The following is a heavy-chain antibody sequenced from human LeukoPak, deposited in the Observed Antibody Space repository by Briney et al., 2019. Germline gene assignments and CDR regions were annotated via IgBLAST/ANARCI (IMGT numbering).Heavy chain of an antibody. D-gene: IGHD6-19*01. J-gene: IGHJ4*02. CDR3: ARDGIAVAGPPGAYYFDY. CDR1: GFTFSSYS. Sequence: PGGSLRLSCAASGFTFSSYSMNWVRQAPGKGLEWVSSISSSSSYIYYADSVKGRFTISRDNAKNSLYLQMNSLRAEDTAVYYCARDGIAVAGPPGAYYFDYWGQGTLVTVSS. V-gene: IGHV3-21*01. CDR2: ISSSSSYI.